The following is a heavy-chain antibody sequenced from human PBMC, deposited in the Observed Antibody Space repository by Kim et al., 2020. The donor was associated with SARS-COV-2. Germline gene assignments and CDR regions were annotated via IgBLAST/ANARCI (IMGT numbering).Heavy chain of an antibody. CDR2: YI. J-gene: IGHJ4*02. CDR3: ARVSDVSPDY. V-gene: IGHV3-21*01. Sequence: YIYYADSVKGRFTISRDNAKNSLYLQMNSLRAEDTAVYYCARVSDVSPDYWGQGTLVTVSS.